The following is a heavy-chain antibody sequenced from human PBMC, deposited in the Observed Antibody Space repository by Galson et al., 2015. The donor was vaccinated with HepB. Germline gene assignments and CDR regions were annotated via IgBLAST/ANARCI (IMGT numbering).Heavy chain of an antibody. D-gene: IGHD2-2*02. CDR1: GDSVSSNSAA. CDR2: TYYRSKWYN. CDR3: ARVGCSSTSCYTDYYYYYYMDV. V-gene: IGHV6-1*01. Sequence: CAISGDSVSSNSAAWNWIRQSPSRGLEWLGRTYYRSKWYNDYAVSVKSRITINPDTSKNQFSLQLNSVTPEDTAVYYCARVGCSSTSCYTDYYYYYYMDVWGKGTTVTVSS. J-gene: IGHJ6*03.